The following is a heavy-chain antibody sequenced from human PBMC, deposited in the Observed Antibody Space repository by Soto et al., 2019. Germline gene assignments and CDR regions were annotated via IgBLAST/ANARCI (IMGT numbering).Heavy chain of an antibody. CDR3: ASFPPIPSYDSSRYSFPPIDY. CDR2: IYYSGST. CDR1: GGSISSSSYY. Sequence: PSETLTLTCTVSGGSISSSSYYWGWIRQRPGKGLEWIGSIYYSGSTYYNPSLKSRVTISVDTSKNQFALKLSSVPAADTAVFYCASFPPIPSYDSSRYSFPPIDYWGQGTLVTVSS. V-gene: IGHV4-39*01. J-gene: IGHJ4*02. D-gene: IGHD3-22*01.